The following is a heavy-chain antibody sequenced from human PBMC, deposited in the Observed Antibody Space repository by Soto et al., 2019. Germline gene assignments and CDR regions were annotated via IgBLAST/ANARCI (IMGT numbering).Heavy chain of an antibody. D-gene: IGHD2-21*02. CDR2: IWYDGSNK. V-gene: IGHV3-33*01. J-gene: IGHJ4*02. Sequence: GGSLRLSCAASGFTFSSYGMHWVRQAPGKGLEWVAVIWYDGSNKYYADSVKGRFTISRDNSKNTLYLQMNSLRAEDTAVYYCARGRGGNSVLYYFDYWGQGTLVTVSS. CDR3: ARGRGGNSVLYYFDY. CDR1: GFTFSSYG.